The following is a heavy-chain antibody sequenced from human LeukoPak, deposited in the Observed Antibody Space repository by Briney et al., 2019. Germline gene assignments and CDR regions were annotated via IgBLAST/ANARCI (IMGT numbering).Heavy chain of an antibody. CDR2: VGGSGGDT. V-gene: IGHV3-23*01. Sequence: GGSLRLSCAASGFTFRSYAMSWVRQAPGKGLEWVSAVGGSGGDTYYADSVKGRFTISRDNSKNTVDLQMNSLRAEDTAIYYCAKDIGGSGAYWGQGTLVTVSS. CDR3: AKDIGGSGAY. CDR1: GFTFRSYA. J-gene: IGHJ4*02. D-gene: IGHD3-16*01.